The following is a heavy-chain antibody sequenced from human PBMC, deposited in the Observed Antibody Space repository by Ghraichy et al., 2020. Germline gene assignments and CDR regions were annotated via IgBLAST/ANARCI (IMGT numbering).Heavy chain of an antibody. CDR2: ISAYNGNT. V-gene: IGHV1-18*04. Sequence: ASVKVSCKASGYTFTSYGISWVRQAPGQGLEWMGWISAYNGNTNYAQKLQGRVTMTTDTSTSTAYMELRSLRSDDTAVYYCARDRVYLDRQWLVPYYWGQGTLVTVSS. CDR1: GYTFTSYG. D-gene: IGHD6-19*01. J-gene: IGHJ4*02. CDR3: ARDRVYLDRQWLVPYY.